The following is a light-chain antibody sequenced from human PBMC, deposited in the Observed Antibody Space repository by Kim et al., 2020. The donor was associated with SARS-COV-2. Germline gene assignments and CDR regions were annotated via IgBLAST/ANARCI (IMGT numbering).Light chain of an antibody. Sequence: ASVGDRVTITCRASQSISSYLHWYQQKPGKAPKLLIYAASSLQSGVPSRFSGSGSGTDFTLTISSLQPEDFATYFCQQSHTHPVTFGQGTKVDIK. V-gene: IGKV1-39*01. CDR2: AAS. J-gene: IGKJ1*01. CDR1: QSISSY. CDR3: QQSHTHPVT.